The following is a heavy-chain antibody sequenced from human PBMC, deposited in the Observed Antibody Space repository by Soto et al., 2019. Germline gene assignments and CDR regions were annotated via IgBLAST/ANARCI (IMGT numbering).Heavy chain of an antibody. CDR2: IKSDGSRT. CDR3: ARDGFWSGEGGGGMDV. J-gene: IGHJ6*02. D-gene: IGHD3-3*01. V-gene: IGHV3-74*01. CDR1: GFTFSSYW. Sequence: GGSLRLSCAASGFTFSSYWMSWVRQAPGKGLVWVSRIKSDGSRTSYADSVKGRFTISRDNAKNTLYLQMNSLRAEDTAVYYCARDGFWSGEGGGGMDVWGQGTTVTVSS.